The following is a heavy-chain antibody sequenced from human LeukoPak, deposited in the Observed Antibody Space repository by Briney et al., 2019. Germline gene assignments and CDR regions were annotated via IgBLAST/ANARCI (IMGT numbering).Heavy chain of an antibody. D-gene: IGHD6-13*01. J-gene: IGHJ1*01. V-gene: IGHV4-39*07. CDR3: ARDGNRYSSSWYGIPEYFQH. CDR2: IYYSGST. CDR1: GGSISSSSYY. Sequence: SETLSLTCTVSGGSISSSSYYWGWIRQPPGKGLEWIGSIYYSGSTYYNPSLKSRVTISVDTSKNQFSLKLSSVTAADTAVYYCARDGNRYSSSWYGIPEYFQHWGQGTLVTVSS.